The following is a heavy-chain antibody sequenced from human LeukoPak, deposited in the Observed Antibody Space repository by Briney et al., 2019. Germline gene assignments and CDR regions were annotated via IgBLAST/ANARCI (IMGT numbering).Heavy chain of an antibody. V-gene: IGHV1-69*01. CDR3: ATYAVLTGFAY. CDR1: GGTLSDHV. Sequence: SVRVSCKASGGTLSDHVISWVRQAPGHGLEWMGGIIPLKGTSKLTQKLQDRATISADESTNTVYMEVRSLRSEDTALYYCATYAVLTGFAYWGQGTLVIVSS. J-gene: IGHJ4*02. D-gene: IGHD3-9*01. CDR2: IIPLKGTS.